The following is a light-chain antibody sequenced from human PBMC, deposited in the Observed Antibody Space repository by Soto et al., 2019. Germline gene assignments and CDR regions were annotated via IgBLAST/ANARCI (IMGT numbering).Light chain of an antibody. CDR3: QQYSTYSGA. Sequence: DIQMTQSHSTLSASVGDRITITCRASQSISSWLAWYQQKPGKAPKVLIYDASRLESGVPSRFSGSASGTEFTLTISSLQPDDFATYYCQQYSTYSGAFGQGTKVEIK. J-gene: IGKJ1*01. V-gene: IGKV1-5*01. CDR1: QSISSW. CDR2: DAS.